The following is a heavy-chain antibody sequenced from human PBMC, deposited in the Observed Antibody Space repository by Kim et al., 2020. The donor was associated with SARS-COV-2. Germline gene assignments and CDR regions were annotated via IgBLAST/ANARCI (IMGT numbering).Heavy chain of an antibody. Sequence: GGSLRLSCAASGFAVYRFAMNWVRQAPGKGLEWISAITNNNGKTYYQDSVKGRFTISRNESKNIVYLHMSSLRVEDTAVYYCAKDHPSPGWPTFDDWGQGTLVAVSS. D-gene: IGHD6-19*01. V-gene: IGHV3-23*01. J-gene: IGHJ4*02. CDR1: GFAVYRFA. CDR3: AKDHPSPGWPTFDD. CDR2: ITNNNGKT.